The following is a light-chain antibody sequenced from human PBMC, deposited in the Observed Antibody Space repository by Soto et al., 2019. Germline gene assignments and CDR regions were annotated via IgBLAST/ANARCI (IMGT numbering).Light chain of an antibody. V-gene: IGLV1-40*01. Sequence: QTVVTQPPSVSGAPGQRVTISCTGGRTNIGAGYEVHWYQHLPGTAPKLLMYGVSNRPSGVPDRFSGSRSGTSASLAITGLQAEDEADYYCSSYTSSSTLYVFGTGTKVTVL. CDR1: RTNIGAGYE. CDR2: GVS. CDR3: SSYTSSSTLYV. J-gene: IGLJ1*01.